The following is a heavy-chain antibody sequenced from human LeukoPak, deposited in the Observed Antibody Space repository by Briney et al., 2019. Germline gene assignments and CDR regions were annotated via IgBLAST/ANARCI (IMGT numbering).Heavy chain of an antibody. CDR2: IYSGGST. CDR3: ARVGSSGWSGYYYMDV. V-gene: IGHV3-53*01. J-gene: IGHJ6*03. D-gene: IGHD6-19*01. Sequence: GGSLRLSCAASGFTVSSNYMSWVRQAPGKGLEWVSVIYSGGSTYYADSVKGRFTISRDNSKNTLYLQMNSLRAEDTAVYYCARVGSSGWSGYYYMDVWGKGTTVTISS. CDR1: GFTVSSNY.